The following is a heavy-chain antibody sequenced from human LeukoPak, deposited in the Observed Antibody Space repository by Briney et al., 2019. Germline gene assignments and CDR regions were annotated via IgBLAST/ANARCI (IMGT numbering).Heavy chain of an antibody. CDR2: IYHSGST. J-gene: IGHJ4*02. D-gene: IGHD1-1*01. CDR3: AREDGTGIDY. V-gene: IGHV4-59*01. CDR1: SGCSSIYY. Sequence: SVTLSLTCTVCSGCSSIYYWSWLPQRPGKGLEWIGYIYHSGSTNYNPSLKSRVTISVDTSKNQFALKLSSGTAADTAVYYGAREDGTGIDYWGQGTLVTVSS.